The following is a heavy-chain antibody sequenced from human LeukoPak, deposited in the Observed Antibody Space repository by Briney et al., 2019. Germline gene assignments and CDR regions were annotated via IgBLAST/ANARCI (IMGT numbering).Heavy chain of an antibody. CDR1: GGSFSGYY. D-gene: IGHD2-15*01. V-gene: IGHV4-34*01. CDR2: INHSGST. J-gene: IGHJ4*02. CDR3: ASRDCSGGSCYLRGFDY. Sequence: SETLSLTCAVYGGSFSGYYWSWIRQPPGKGLEWIGEINHSGSTNYNPSIKSRVTISVDTSKNQFSLKLSSVTAADTAVYYCASRDCSGGSCYLRGFDYWGQGTLVTVSS.